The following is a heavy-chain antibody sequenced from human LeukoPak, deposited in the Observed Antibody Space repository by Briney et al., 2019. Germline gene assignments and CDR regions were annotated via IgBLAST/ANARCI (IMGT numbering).Heavy chain of an antibody. J-gene: IGHJ6*02. CDR3: AKDSSTSNPYYGLDV. V-gene: IGHV3-53*05. CDR1: GFTVSSNY. CDR2: IYSGGTT. D-gene: IGHD4-11*01. Sequence: GGSLRLSCAASGFTVSSNYMSWVRQAPGKGLEWVSVIYSGGTTYYADSVKGRFTISRDNSKNTLYLQMDSLRAEDTAVYYCAKDSSTSNPYYGLDVWGQGTTVTVSS.